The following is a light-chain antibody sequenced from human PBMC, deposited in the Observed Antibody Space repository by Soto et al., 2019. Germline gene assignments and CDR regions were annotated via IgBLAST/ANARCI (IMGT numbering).Light chain of an antibody. V-gene: IGKV3-15*01. CDR1: QSVSSN. Sequence: EIVMTQSPATLSVSPGERATLSCRASQSVSSNLAWYQQKPGQAPRLLIYGASTRATGIPARFSGSGSGTEFTLTISSLQSEDFATYYCQQYNSYSPWTFSQGTKVDIK. CDR2: GAS. J-gene: IGKJ1*01. CDR3: QQYNSYSPWT.